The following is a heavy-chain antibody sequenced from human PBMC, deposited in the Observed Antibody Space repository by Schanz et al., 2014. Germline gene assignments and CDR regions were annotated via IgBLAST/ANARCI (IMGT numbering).Heavy chain of an antibody. CDR1: GFIFSPYA. J-gene: IGHJ4*02. Sequence: QVQLVESGGGVVQPGRSLRLSCAASGFIFSPYAMHWVRQAPGKGLEWVAIISHDGDNKYYADSVKGRFTISRDNSKNTLYLQMNSLRLEDTAVYYCARDGGWYYFDYWGQGTLVTVSS. CDR3: ARDGGWYYFDY. D-gene: IGHD6-19*01. CDR2: ISHDGDNK. V-gene: IGHV3-30*04.